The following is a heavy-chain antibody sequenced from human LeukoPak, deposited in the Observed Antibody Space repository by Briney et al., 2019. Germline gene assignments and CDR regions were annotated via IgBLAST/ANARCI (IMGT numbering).Heavy chain of an antibody. V-gene: IGHV1-18*01. CDR1: GYTFTSYG. Sequence: ASVKVSCKASGYTFTSYGISWVRQAPGQGLEWMGLSRAYDGTTNYAPKVQGTATMTTGTSTSTACMELRSLRSDDTAVYDCARDFQGMVGDYWGQGTPVTVSS. CDR2: SRAYDGTT. CDR3: ARDFQGMVGDY. J-gene: IGHJ4*02. D-gene: IGHD2-15*01.